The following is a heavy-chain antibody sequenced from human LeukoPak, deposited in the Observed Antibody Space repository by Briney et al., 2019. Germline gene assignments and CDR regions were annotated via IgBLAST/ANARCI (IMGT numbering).Heavy chain of an antibody. V-gene: IGHV3-23*01. J-gene: IGHJ4*02. Sequence: PGGSLRLSCSASGLTLRSYTMGWVRQAPGKGLEWVSDISGNGGRTYYADSVKGRFTISRDNSKNTLFLQLDSLRAEDTAVYYCAKEDPAVILGIDYWGQGALVIVSS. CDR3: AKEDPAVILGIDY. D-gene: IGHD5-18*01. CDR1: GLTLRSYT. CDR2: ISGNGGRT.